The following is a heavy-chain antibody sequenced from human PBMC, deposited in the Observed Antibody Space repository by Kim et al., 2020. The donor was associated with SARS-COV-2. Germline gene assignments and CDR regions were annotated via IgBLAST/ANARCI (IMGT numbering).Heavy chain of an antibody. Sequence: SETLSLTCAVYGGSFSGYYWSWIRQPPGKGLEWIGEINHIGSTNYNPSLKSRVTISVDTSKNQFSLKLSSVTAADTAVYYCARAGSQWLVRPIFYYFDY. V-gene: IGHV4-34*01. J-gene: IGHJ4*01. CDR3: ARAGSQWLVRPIFYYFDY. CDR2: INHIGST. D-gene: IGHD6-19*01. CDR1: GGSFSGYY.